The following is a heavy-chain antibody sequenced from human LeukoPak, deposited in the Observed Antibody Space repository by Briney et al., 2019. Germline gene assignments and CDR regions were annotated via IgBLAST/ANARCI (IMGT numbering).Heavy chain of an antibody. CDR2: INSGSDLI. J-gene: IGHJ4*02. D-gene: IGHD3-10*01. CDR3: ARHYGSREFDF. Sequence: PGGSLRLSCAASGFTFSNFWMNWVRQAPGKGLQWISYINSGSDLIYYAASVKGRFTISRDNAKNSLYLEMNNLRAEDTAVYYCARHYGSREFDFWGQGTLVTVSS. CDR1: GFTFSNFW. V-gene: IGHV3-48*01.